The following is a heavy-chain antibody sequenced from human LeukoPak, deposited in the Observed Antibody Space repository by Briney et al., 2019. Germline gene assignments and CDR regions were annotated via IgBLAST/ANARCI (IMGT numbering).Heavy chain of an antibody. V-gene: IGHV3-48*02. D-gene: IGHD2-2*01. J-gene: IGHJ6*02. CDR1: GLTFSSCS. CDR3: AREAVLSAANYYYYGMDV. Sequence: GRCLRLSCAAAGLTFSSCSMNWVRQPAGKGLEWVSYISISSSTIYYADSVKGRFTISRDNAKNSLYLQMNSLRDEDTAVYYCAREAVLSAANYYYYGMDVWGQGTTVTVSS. CDR2: ISISSSTI.